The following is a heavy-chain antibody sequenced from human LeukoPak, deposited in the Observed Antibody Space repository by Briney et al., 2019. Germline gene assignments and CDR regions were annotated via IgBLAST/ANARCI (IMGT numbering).Heavy chain of an antibody. CDR2: INHSGST. CDR3: ARVGSMKFDY. CDR1: GGSISSYY. D-gene: IGHD2/OR15-2a*01. Sequence: SETLSLTCTVSGGSISSYYWSWIRQPPGKGLEWIGEINHSGSTNYNPSLKSRVTISVDTSKDQFSLKLSSVTAADTAVYYCARVGSMKFDYWGQGTLVTVSS. V-gene: IGHV4-34*01. J-gene: IGHJ4*02.